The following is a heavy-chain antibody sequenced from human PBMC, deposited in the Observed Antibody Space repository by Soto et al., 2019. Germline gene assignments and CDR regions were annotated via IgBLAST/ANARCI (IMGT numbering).Heavy chain of an antibody. CDR1: GYTFTSYA. CDR3: ASRITQPSNRDDYYYYGMDV. J-gene: IGHJ6*02. CDR2: INAGNGNT. Sequence: ASVKVSCKASGYTFTSYAMHWVRQAPGQRLEWMGWINAGNGNTKYSQKFQGRVTITRETSASTAYMELSSLRSEDTAVYYCASRITQPSNRDDYYYYGMDVWGQGTTVTVSS. D-gene: IGHD4-4*01. V-gene: IGHV1-3*01.